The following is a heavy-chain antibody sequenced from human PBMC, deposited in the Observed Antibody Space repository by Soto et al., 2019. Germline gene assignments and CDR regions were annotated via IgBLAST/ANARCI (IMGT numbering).Heavy chain of an antibody. CDR1: GGTFNSYT. V-gene: IGHV1-69*01. J-gene: IGHJ4*02. CDR2: IIPIFGTA. CDR3: ARAKYSSSWYAPFDY. D-gene: IGHD6-13*01. Sequence: QVQLVQSGAEVKKPGSSVKVSCKASGGTFNSYTITWVRQAPGQGLEWMGGIIPIFGTANYAQRFQGRVTITADESTSTAYMELGSLRSEDTAVYYCARAKYSSSWYAPFDYWGQGTLVTVSS.